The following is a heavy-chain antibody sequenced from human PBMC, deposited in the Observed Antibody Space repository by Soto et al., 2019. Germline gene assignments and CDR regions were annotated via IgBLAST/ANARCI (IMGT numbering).Heavy chain of an antibody. J-gene: IGHJ6*02. CDR1: GYSFINYY. V-gene: IGHV1-2*02. CDR3: ARQGGTYISPRDSVGMDV. CDR2: INPHSGDT. Sequence: QVQLVQSGAELKKPGAAVKVSCKSSGYSFINYYIHWVRQAPGQGLEWMGWINPHSGDTYYAKKFTSRVTMTREPSISNVFMELTRLTSDDTALYWWARQGGTYISPRDSVGMDVWGQGTSVTVSS. D-gene: IGHD1-26*01.